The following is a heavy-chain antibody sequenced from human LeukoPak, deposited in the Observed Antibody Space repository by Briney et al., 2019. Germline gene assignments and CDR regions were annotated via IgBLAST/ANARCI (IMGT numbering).Heavy chain of an antibody. CDR2: MYYSGST. Sequence: PSETLSLTCTVSGGSISSRSYYWGWIRQPPGKGLEWIGSMYYSGSTYYNPSLESRVTISVDTSKNQFSLKLTSVTAADTAVYYCARGVGGSYGWFDPWGQGALVTVSS. CDR1: GGSISSRSYY. J-gene: IGHJ5*02. D-gene: IGHD1-26*01. V-gene: IGHV4-39*01. CDR3: ARGVGGSYGWFDP.